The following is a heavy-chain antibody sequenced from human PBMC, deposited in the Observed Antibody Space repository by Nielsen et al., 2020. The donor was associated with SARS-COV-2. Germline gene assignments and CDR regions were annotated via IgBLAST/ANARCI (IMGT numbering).Heavy chain of an antibody. CDR2: INPSGGST. CDR3: ARDGDLATIFGVDANWFDP. D-gene: IGHD3-3*01. J-gene: IGHJ5*02. Sequence: ASVKVSCKASGYTFTRYYMHWVRQATGQGLEWMGIINPSGGSTNYAQKFEGRVTMTRDTSTSTVYMELSSLRSEDTAVYYCARDGDLATIFGVDANWFDPWGQGTLVTVSS. V-gene: IGHV1-46*01. CDR1: GYTFTRYY.